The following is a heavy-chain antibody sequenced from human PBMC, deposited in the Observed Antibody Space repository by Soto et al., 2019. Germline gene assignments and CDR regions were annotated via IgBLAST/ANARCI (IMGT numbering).Heavy chain of an antibody. CDR2: ISSSSSYI. CDR1: GFTFSSYS. V-gene: IGHV3-21*01. Sequence: EVQLVESGGGLVKPGGSLRLSCAASGFTFSSYSMNWVRQAPGKGLEWVSSISSSSSYIYYADSVKGRFTISRDNAKNSLYLQMNSLRSEDTAVYYCARDRSPVRYYYDSSDYYTSSADVWRQGTTFTVSS. CDR3: ARDRSPVRYYYDSSDYYTSSADV. J-gene: IGHJ6*02. D-gene: IGHD3-22*01.